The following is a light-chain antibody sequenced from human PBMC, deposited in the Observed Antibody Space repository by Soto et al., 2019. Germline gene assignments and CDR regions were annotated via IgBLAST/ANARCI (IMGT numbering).Light chain of an antibody. V-gene: IGLV2-14*01. Sequence: QSVLTQPASVSGSPGQSITISCTGTSSDVGGYNYVSWYQQHPGKAPKLMIYEVSNRPSGVSNRFSGSKSGNTASLTISGLQAEDEADYYCSSYTSSSTLTYVLGNGTKVTVL. CDR2: EVS. CDR1: SSDVGGYNY. J-gene: IGLJ1*01. CDR3: SSYTSSSTLTYV.